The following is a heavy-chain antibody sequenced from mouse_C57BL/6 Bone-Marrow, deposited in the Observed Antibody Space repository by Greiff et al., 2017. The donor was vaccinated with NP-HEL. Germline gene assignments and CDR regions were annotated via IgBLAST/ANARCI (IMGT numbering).Heavy chain of an antibody. Sequence: EVKLVESGGGLVKPGGSLKLSCAASGFTFSSYAMPWVRQTPEKRLEWVATISDGGSYTYYPDNVKGRFTISRDNAKNNLYLQMSHLKSEDTAMYYCARGRSNSWFAYWGQGTLVTVSA. D-gene: IGHD2-5*01. V-gene: IGHV5-4*03. CDR2: ISDGGSYT. CDR1: GFTFSSYA. J-gene: IGHJ3*01. CDR3: ARGRSNSWFAY.